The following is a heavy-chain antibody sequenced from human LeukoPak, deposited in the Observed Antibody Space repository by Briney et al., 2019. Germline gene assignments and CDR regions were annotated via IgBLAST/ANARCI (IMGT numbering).Heavy chain of an antibody. V-gene: IGHV4-4*07. CDR3: ARVESGYGSLYFDH. J-gene: IGHJ4*02. D-gene: IGHD3-10*01. CDR2: IYNDEKT. CDR1: GGSISSYY. Sequence: SETLSLTCTVSGGSISSYYWSWLRLPAGKGLEWIGLIYNDEKTNYNPSLRSRLTMSVDTSKNQFSLKVRSVTAADTAVYFCARVESGYGSLYFDHWGQGTPVTVSS.